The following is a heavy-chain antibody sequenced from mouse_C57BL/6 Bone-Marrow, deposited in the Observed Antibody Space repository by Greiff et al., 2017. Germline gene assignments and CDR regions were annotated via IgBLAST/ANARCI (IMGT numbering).Heavy chain of an antibody. J-gene: IGHJ1*03. V-gene: IGHV5-6*02. CDR2: ISSGGSYT. Sequence: EVNLVESGGALVKPGGSLKLSCAASGFTFSSYGMSWVRQTPDKRLEWVATISSGGSYTYYPDSVKGRFTISSDNAKNTLYLQMSSLKSEDTAMYYCARRGVVATPYWYFDVWGTGTTVTVSS. CDR3: ARRGVVATPYWYFDV. D-gene: IGHD1-1*01. CDR1: GFTFSSYG.